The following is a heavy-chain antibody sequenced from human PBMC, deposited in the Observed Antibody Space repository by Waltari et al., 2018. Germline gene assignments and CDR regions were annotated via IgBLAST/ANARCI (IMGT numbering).Heavy chain of an antibody. J-gene: IGHJ4*02. V-gene: IGHV3-53*01. Sequence: EAQLVESGGGLIQPGGSLRLSCAASGLIVPSYTMTWVRQAPGKGLEGVSVIYRSGDAYYPDSVMGRFTISRDISRNVLYLQMNSLRVEDTAMYFCARRSGSYLDHWGQGTLVTVSS. CDR1: GLIVPSYT. D-gene: IGHD1-26*01. CDR2: IYRSGDA. CDR3: ARRSGSYLDH.